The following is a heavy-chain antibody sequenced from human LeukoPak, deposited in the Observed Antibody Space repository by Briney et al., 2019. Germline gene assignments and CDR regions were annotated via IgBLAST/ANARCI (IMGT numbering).Heavy chain of an antibody. CDR1: GFSFSSYW. J-gene: IGHJ4*02. Sequence: GGSLRLSCAASGFSFSSYWMHWVRQAPGKGLVWVSRINSDGSTTSYADSVKGRFTISRDNAKNTVYLQMSGLRGEDTAVYYCARGGHSYGYAFDYWGQGTLVTVSS. V-gene: IGHV3-74*01. CDR3: ARGGHSYGYAFDY. CDR2: INSDGSTT. D-gene: IGHD5-18*01.